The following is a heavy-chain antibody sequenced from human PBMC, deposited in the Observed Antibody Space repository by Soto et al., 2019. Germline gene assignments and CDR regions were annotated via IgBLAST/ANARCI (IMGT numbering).Heavy chain of an antibody. CDR1: GDSVSSSDFY. D-gene: IGHD3-16*02. CDR3: ARVKEDNVWGTYRYLDL. Sequence: SETLSLTCAVSGDSVSSSDFYWTWIRQPPGKPLEWIGYVYSTGTTNYSPSLKSRVDMSVDTSENQFSLKVRSVTAADAAVYFCARVKEDNVWGTYRYLDLWGQETLVTVSS. CDR2: VYSTGTT. V-gene: IGHV4-61*08. J-gene: IGHJ5*02.